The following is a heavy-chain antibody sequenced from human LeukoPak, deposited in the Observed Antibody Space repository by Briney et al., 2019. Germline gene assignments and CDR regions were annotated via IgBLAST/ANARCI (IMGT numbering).Heavy chain of an antibody. V-gene: IGHV3-30*18. CDR2: ISYDGSNK. CDR3: AKDRWELREGWFDP. D-gene: IGHD1-26*01. CDR1: GFTFSSYG. J-gene: IGHJ5*02. Sequence: GRSLRLSCAASGFTFSSYGMHWVRQAPGKGLEWVAVISYDGSNKYYADSVKGRFTISRDNSKNTLYLQMNSLRAEDTAVYYRAKDRWELREGWFDPWGQGTLVTVSS.